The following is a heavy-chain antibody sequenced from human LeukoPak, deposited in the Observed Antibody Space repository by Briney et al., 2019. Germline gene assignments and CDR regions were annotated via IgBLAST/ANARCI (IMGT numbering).Heavy chain of an antibody. CDR1: GFTFRSYW. Sequence: GGSLRLSCAASGFTFRSYWMHWVRQAPGEGLVWVSRINGDGTTTSYADSVKGRFTVSRDNAKNTLFLRMNSLRAEDTAVYYCAKAEYYYDSSGYYVDYWGQGTLVTVSS. CDR3: AKAEYYYDSSGYYVDY. D-gene: IGHD3-22*01. V-gene: IGHV3-74*01. J-gene: IGHJ4*02. CDR2: INGDGTTT.